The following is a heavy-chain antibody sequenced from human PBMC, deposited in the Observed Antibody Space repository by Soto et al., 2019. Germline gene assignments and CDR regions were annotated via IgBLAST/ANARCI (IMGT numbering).Heavy chain of an antibody. V-gene: IGHV3-23*01. J-gene: IGHJ4*02. Sequence: PXGSRRPSCAASAFTFRSYAVSCDRPASAKGMEWGSAISGSGGSTYYADSVKGRFTISRDNSKNTLYLQINSLRAEDTAVYYCATPLVPRNWNYGIDYWGQGTLVTVSS. CDR2: ISGSGGST. D-gene: IGHD1-7*01. CDR3: ATPLVPRNWNYGIDY. CDR1: AFTFRSYA.